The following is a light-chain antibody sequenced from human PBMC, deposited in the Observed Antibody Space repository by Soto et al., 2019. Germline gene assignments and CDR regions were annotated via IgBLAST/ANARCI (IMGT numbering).Light chain of an antibody. CDR2: LNSDGSH. CDR3: QTWGTGTVV. J-gene: IGLJ2*01. V-gene: IGLV4-69*01. Sequence: QAVVTQSPSASASLGASVKLTCTLSSGHNSYAIAWHQQQPDKGPRYLMTLNSDGSHSKGDGIPDRFSGSSSGAERYLTISSLQSEDESDYYCQTWGTGTVVFGGGTKLTVL. CDR1: SGHNSYA.